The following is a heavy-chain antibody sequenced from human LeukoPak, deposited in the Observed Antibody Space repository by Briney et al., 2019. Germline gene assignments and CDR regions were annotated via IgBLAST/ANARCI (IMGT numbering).Heavy chain of an antibody. CDR3: AKDKSQHNYYYMDV. V-gene: IGHV7-4-1*02. J-gene: IGHJ6*03. Sequence: ASVKVSCKASGYTFTSYAMNWVRQAPGQGLEWMGWINTNTGNPTYAQGFTGRFVFSLDTSVSTAYLQISSLKAEDTALYYCAKDKSQHNYYYMDVWGKGTTVTISS. CDR2: INTNTGNP. CDR1: GYTFTSYA. D-gene: IGHD6-13*01.